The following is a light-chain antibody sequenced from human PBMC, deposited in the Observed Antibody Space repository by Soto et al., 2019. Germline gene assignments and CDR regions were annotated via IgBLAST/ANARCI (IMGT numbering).Light chain of an antibody. CDR3: CSYVGATTDV. Sequence: TQPASLAGSPGQSITVFCPGTSSDIGAYDYVSWFQQHPGKAPKLMISEVNNRPSGVSHRFSGSTSGSTASLTISGLPAEDEAAYYCCSYVGATTDVFGSGNKGTLL. V-gene: IGLV2-14*01. CDR1: SSDIGAYDY. CDR2: EVN. J-gene: IGLJ1*01.